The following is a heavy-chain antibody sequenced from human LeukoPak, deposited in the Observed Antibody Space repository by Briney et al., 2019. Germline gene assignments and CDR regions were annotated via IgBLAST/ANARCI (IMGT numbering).Heavy chain of an antibody. CDR2: FDPEDGET. J-gene: IGHJ5*02. CDR3: ATSYSLAATPPWFDP. D-gene: IGHD2-15*01. Sequence: ASVKVSCKVSGYTLTELSMHWVRQAPGKGLEWMGGFDPEDGETIYAQKFQGRVTMTEDTSTDTAYMELSSLRSEDTAVYYCATSYSLAATPPWFDPWGQGTLVTASS. V-gene: IGHV1-24*01. CDR1: GYTLTELS.